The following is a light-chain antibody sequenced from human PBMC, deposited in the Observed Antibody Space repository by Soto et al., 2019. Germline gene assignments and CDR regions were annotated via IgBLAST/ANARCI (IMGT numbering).Light chain of an antibody. CDR2: GAS. CDR3: QQYNNWPFT. J-gene: IGKJ3*01. Sequence: EIVMTQSPATLSVSPGERATLSCRASRSFSSNLAWYQQKPGQAPSLLIYGASTRSTGIPARFSGSGSGTEFTPTISSLQSEDFAVYYCQQYNNWPFTFGPGTKVDIK. V-gene: IGKV3-15*01. CDR1: RSFSSN.